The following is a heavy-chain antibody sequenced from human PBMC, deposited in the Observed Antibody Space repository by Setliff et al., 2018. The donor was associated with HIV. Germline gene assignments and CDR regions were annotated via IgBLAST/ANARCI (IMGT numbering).Heavy chain of an antibody. CDR2: ISLYNEYK. CDR3: ARTQYTTTWPGNY. CDR1: GFIFNNFG. D-gene: IGHD1-1*01. J-gene: IGHJ4*02. V-gene: IGHV1-18*04. Sequence: ASVKVSCKTSGFIFNNFGVTWVRQAPGQGLEWVAWISLYNEYKYYAPHFLGRVTMSTDTSTSTVDLELRGLRADDTAIYYCARTQYTTTWPGNYWGQGTLVTVSA.